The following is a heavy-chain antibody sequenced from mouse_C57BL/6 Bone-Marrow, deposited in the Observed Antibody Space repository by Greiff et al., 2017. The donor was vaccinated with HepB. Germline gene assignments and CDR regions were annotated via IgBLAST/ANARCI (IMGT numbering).Heavy chain of an antibody. CDR1: GFNIKDYY. Sequence: EVQLQQSGAELVKPGASVKLSCTASGFNIKDYYMHWVKQRTEQGLEWIGRIDPEDGETKYAPTFQGKATITADTSSNTAYLQLSSLTSEDTAVYYCAREEAMDYWGQGTSVTVSS. V-gene: IGHV14-2*01. CDR3: AREEAMDY. J-gene: IGHJ4*01. CDR2: IDPEDGET.